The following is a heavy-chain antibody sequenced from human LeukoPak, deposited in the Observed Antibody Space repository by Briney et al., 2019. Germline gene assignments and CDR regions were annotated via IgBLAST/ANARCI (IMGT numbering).Heavy chain of an antibody. V-gene: IGHV3-53*01. D-gene: IGHD1-14*01. J-gene: IGHJ4*02. CDR2: LYSDGNT. CDR1: GFSFSAYW. Sequence: GGSLRLSCTASGFSFSAYWMTWVRQAPGKGLEWVSVLYSDGNTKYADSVQGRFTISRDNSKNTLYLEMNSLSPDDTAVYYCARGVEPLAANTLAYWGQGTLVTVSS. CDR3: ARGVEPLAANTLAY.